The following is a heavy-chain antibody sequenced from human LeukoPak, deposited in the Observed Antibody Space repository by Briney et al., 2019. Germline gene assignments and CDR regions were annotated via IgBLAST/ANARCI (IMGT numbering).Heavy chain of an antibody. V-gene: IGHV1-2*02. D-gene: IGHD3-9*01. CDR3: ASLNYDILTGYDAFDI. CDR1: GYTFTGYY. J-gene: IGHJ3*02. CDR2: INPNSGGT. Sequence: ASVKVSCKASGYTFTGYYMHWVRQAPGQGLEWMGWINPNSGGTNYAQKFQGRVTMTRDTSISTAYMELSRLRSDDTAVYYCASLNYDILTGYDAFDIWGQGTMVTVSS.